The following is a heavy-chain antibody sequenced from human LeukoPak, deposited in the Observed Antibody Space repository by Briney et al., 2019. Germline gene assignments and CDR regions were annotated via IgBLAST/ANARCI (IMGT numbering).Heavy chain of an antibody. Sequence: GESLRLSCAASGFTFGAYYMSWVRQAPGKGLEWVANIRGDGRETFYADSLRGRFSISRDNARNSVSLQMNSLSAEDTGVYYCARESAVGYGSFDYWGQGTLVTVSS. J-gene: IGHJ4*02. CDR1: GFTFGAYY. CDR2: IRGDGRET. D-gene: IGHD6-19*01. CDR3: ARESAVGYGSFDY. V-gene: IGHV3-7*03.